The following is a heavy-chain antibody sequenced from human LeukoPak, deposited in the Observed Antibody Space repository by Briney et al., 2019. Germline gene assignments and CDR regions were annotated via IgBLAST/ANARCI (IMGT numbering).Heavy chain of an antibody. Sequence: ASVKVSCKASGYTFTSYGITWVRQAPGQGLEWMGRTRSYNGDTNYAERFQDRVTMTTDPSTSTAYMELRSLRSDDTAIYYCARDVSTWYFDLWGRGTLVIVS. CDR1: GYTFTSYG. CDR3: ARDVSTWYFDL. V-gene: IGHV1-18*01. CDR2: TRSYNGDT. J-gene: IGHJ2*01.